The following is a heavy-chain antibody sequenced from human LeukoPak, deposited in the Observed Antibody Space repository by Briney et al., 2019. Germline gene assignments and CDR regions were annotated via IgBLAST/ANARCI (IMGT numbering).Heavy chain of an antibody. D-gene: IGHD2-2*01. J-gene: IGHJ1*01. CDR2: ISAYNGNT. CDR3: ARVDCSSTSCYPEYFQH. Sequence: ASVKVSCKASGYTFTSYAMNWVRQAPGQGLEWMGWISAYNGNTNYAQKLQGRVTMTTDTSTSTAYMELRSLRSDDTAVYYCARVDCSSTSCYPEYFQHWGQGTLVTVSS. CDR1: GYTFTSYA. V-gene: IGHV1-18*01.